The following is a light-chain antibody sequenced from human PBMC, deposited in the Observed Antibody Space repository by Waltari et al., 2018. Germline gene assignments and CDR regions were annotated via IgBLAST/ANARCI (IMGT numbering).Light chain of an antibody. V-gene: IGKV1-39*01. J-gene: IGKJ4*01. CDR1: EKVNKH. CDR3: QHNYGTLT. CDR2: KSS. Sequence: DIQMTQSPSSLSASVGDKVTITCRASEKVNKHLNWFQQKPGKAPKFLIYKSSTLESWVHSRFSVSGSGTDYTFTISSLQSEDVASYYCQHNYGTLTFGGGTKVEIK.